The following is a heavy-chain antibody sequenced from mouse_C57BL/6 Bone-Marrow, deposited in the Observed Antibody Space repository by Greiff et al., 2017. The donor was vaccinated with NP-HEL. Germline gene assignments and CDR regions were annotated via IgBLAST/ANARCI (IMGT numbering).Heavy chain of an antibody. CDR2: INPNNGGT. Sequence: EVQLQQSGPELVKPGASVKISCKASGYTFTDYYMNWVKQSHGKSLEWIGDINPNNGGTSYNQKFKGKATLTVDKSSSTAYMELRSLTSEDSAVYYCAREITTVDYAMDYWGQGTSVTVSS. D-gene: IGHD1-1*01. CDR3: AREITTVDYAMDY. CDR1: GYTFTDYY. J-gene: IGHJ4*01. V-gene: IGHV1-26*01.